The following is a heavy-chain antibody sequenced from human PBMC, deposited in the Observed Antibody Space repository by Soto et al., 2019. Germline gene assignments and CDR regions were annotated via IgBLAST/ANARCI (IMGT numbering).Heavy chain of an antibody. D-gene: IGHD2-2*01. Sequence: SETLSLTCTVSGGSISSSSYYWGWIRQPPGKGLEWIGSIYYSGSTYYNPSLKSRVTISVDTSKNQFSLRLSSVTAADTAVYFCARQQYCGSSTCYDSLYYQYMDVWGKGTMVTVSS. CDR3: ARQQYCGSSTCYDSLYYQYMDV. V-gene: IGHV4-39*01. J-gene: IGHJ6*03. CDR2: IYYSGST. CDR1: GGSISSSSYY.